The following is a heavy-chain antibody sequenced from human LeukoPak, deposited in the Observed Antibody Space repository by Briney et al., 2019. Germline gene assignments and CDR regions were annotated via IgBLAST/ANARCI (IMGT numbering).Heavy chain of an antibody. V-gene: IGHV4-4*07. CDR3: AIEENTSGYSDDFDI. CDR1: GGSISSNF. J-gene: IGHJ3*02. Sequence: SETLSLTCTVSGGSISSNFWSWIRQPAGKGLEWIGRIYTRGSTNYNPSLKSRVTMSVDTSKNQSSLRLSSVTAADTAVYYCAIEENTSGYSDDFDIWGQGTMVIVSS. D-gene: IGHD3-22*01. CDR2: IYTRGST.